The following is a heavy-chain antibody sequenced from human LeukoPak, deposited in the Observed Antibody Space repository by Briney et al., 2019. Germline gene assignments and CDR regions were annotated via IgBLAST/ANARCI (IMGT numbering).Heavy chain of an antibody. CDR1: GHSFTSYW. CDR2: IYPGDSDT. D-gene: IGHD6-13*01. J-gene: IGHJ4*02. Sequence: GESLKISCKGSGHSFTSYWIVWVRQMPGKGLEWMGIIYPGDSDTRYSPSFQGQVTISADKSITTAYLQWSSLKASDTAMYYCARHVRGSSSWSLEYWGQGTLVTVSS. V-gene: IGHV5-51*01. CDR3: ARHVRGSSSWSLEY.